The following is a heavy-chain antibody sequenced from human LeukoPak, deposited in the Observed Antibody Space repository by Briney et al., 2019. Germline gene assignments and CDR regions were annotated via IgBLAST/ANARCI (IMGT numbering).Heavy chain of an antibody. Sequence: SETLSLTCTVSGGSISSYYWSWIRQPPGKGLEWIGYIYSSGSTNYNPSLKSRVTISVDTSKNQFSLKLSSVTAADTAVYYCAREGYYDSSGYYSYLHYFDYWGQGTLVTVSS. J-gene: IGHJ4*02. CDR1: GGSISSYY. V-gene: IGHV4-59*01. CDR2: IYSSGST. CDR3: AREGYYDSSGYYSYLHYFDY. D-gene: IGHD3-22*01.